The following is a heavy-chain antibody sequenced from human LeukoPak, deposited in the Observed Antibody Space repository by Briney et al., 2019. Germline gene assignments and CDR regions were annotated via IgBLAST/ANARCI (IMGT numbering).Heavy chain of an antibody. J-gene: IGHJ3*02. V-gene: IGHV3-23*01. CDR2: ISGSGGST. CDR3: AKEPTFGGVIVISHAFDI. D-gene: IGHD3-16*02. CDR1: GFTFSSYA. Sequence: PGGSLRLSCAASGFTFSSYAMSWVRQAPRKGLEWVSAISGSGGSTYYADSVKGRFTISRDNSKNTLYLQMNSLRAEDTAVYYCAKEPTFGGVIVISHAFDIWGQGTMVTVSS.